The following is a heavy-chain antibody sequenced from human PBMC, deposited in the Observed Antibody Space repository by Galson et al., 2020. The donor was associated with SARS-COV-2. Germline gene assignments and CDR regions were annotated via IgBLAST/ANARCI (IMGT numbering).Heavy chain of an antibody. Sequence: SETLSLTCTVSGGSISSGGYYWSWIRQHPGKGLEWIGYIYYSGSTYYNPSLKSRVTISVDTSKNQFSLKLSSVTAADTAVYYCARDSICRERFLEWCPDRDSDAFDIWGQGTMVTVSS. J-gene: IGHJ3*02. CDR2: IYYSGST. CDR1: GGSISSGGYY. V-gene: IGHV4-31*03. D-gene: IGHD3-3*01. CDR3: ARDSICRERFLEWCPDRDSDAFDI.